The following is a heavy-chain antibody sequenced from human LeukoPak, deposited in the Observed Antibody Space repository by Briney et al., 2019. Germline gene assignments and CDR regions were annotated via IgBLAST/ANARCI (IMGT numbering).Heavy chain of an antibody. V-gene: IGHV1-69*05. CDR3: ARDSGHNWGPDRGNWFDP. Sequence: GSSVKVSCKASGGTFSSYAISWVRQAPGQGLEWMGGIIPIFGTANYAQKFQGRVTITTDESTSTAYMELSSLRSEDTAVYYCARDSGHNWGPDRGNWFDPWGQGTLVTVSS. CDR2: IIPIFGTA. J-gene: IGHJ5*02. CDR1: GGTFSSYA. D-gene: IGHD7-27*01.